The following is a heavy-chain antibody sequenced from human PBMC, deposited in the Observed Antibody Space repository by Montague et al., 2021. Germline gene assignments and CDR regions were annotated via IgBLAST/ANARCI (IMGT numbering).Heavy chain of an antibody. Sequence: SETLFLTCAVYGASFKAYYWSWIRQPPGKGLEWIGEMKSSGASNYNPSLTSRVTISVDIPKKQFSLNLRSMTAADTAMYYCMGWSGFESGDFWGQGTQVIVSS. D-gene: IGHD3-3*01. V-gene: IGHV4-34*01. J-gene: IGHJ4*02. CDR1: GASFKAYY. CDR2: MKSSGAS. CDR3: MGWSGFESGDF.